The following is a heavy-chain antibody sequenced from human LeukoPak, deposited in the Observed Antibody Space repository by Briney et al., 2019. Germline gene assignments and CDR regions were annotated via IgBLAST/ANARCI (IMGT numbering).Heavy chain of an antibody. V-gene: IGHV4-34*01. CDR1: GGSFSGYY. CDR3: ASSGSRWLIDKTYSPY. J-gene: IGHJ4*02. Sequence: SETLSLTCAVYGGSFSGYYWNWIRQPPGKGLEWIGEISHNENTNYSPSLKSRLTISIDTSKNQFSLKLSSVTAADTAVYYCASSGSRWLIDKTYSPYWGQGALVTVSS. CDR2: ISHNENT. D-gene: IGHD3-22*01.